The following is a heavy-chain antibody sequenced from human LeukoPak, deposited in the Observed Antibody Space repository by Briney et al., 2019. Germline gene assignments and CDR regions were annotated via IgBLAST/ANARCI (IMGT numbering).Heavy chain of an antibody. V-gene: IGHV3-74*01. Sequence: GGSLRLSCAASGFTFSSYWMHWVRQAPGKGLVWVSRINTDGSSTSYADSVKGRFTISRDSAKNTLYLQMNSLRAEDTAVYYCAKNLYDSSGSRYDYWGQGTLVTVSS. D-gene: IGHD3-22*01. CDR3: AKNLYDSSGSRYDY. J-gene: IGHJ4*02. CDR1: GFTFSSYW. CDR2: INTDGSST.